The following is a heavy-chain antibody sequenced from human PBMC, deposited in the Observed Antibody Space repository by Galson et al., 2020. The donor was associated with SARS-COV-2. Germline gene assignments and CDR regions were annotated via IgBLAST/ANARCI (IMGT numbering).Heavy chain of an antibody. CDR3: ARGYSGYDRGNWFDP. CDR2: IYYSGST. D-gene: IGHD5-12*01. CDR1: GGSISSSNFY. V-gene: IGHV4-39*07. Sequence: ASETLSLTCTVSGGSISSSNFYWGWIRQPPGKGLERIGSIYYSGSTYYNPSLKSRVTISVDTSKDQFSLKLSSVTAADTAVYYCARGYSGYDRGNWFDPWGQGTLVTVSS. J-gene: IGHJ5*02.